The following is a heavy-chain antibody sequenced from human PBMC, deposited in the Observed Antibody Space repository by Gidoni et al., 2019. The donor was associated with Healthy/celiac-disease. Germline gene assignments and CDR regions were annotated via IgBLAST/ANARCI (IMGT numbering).Heavy chain of an antibody. V-gene: IGHV1-69*09. D-gene: IGHD4-4*01. CDR2: INPILGIS. CDR3: ASPRDYSTYVSHY. J-gene: IGHJ4*02. Sequence: QGKRVQRGDEGKKPGSSVTVPCKASGGTFSGYAISWVRQAPGQGLEWMGRINPILGISNYAQKFHGRVTIAAANSTRTAYMELSSLRSEDTAVYYCASPRDYSTYVSHYWGQGTLVTVSS. CDR1: GGTFSGYA.